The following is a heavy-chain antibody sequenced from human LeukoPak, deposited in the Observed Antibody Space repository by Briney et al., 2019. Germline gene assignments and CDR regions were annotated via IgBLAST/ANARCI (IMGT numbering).Heavy chain of an antibody. CDR3: AKVLVRGLTFSYYMDV. CDR1: GFIFSSYG. J-gene: IGHJ6*03. CDR2: IRYDGNKK. V-gene: IGHV3-30*02. Sequence: GGSLRLSCAASGFIFSSYGMHWVRQAPGKGLEWVAFIRYDGNKKYYADSVKGRFTISRDTSNNTLYLQMKSLRGEDTAVYFCAKVLVRGLTFSYYMDVWGKGTTVTISS. D-gene: IGHD3-10*01.